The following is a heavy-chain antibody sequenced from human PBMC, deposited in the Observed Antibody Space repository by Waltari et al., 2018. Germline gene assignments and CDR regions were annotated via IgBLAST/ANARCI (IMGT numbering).Heavy chain of an antibody. D-gene: IGHD3-3*01. J-gene: IGHJ5*02. CDR3: TRGGNYDFWSHSPFVDP. V-gene: IGHV4-34*01. Sequence: QVQLQQWGAGLLKPSETLSLTCSVSGPSSMLSYWAWVRHVPGKALEWIGQIGHPGNTNYNPSLQSRVAISIDTSRNQFSLRVFSVTAADTGLYFCTRGGNYDFWSHSPFVDPWGHGTQVTVSS. CDR2: IGHPGNT. CDR1: GPSSMLSY.